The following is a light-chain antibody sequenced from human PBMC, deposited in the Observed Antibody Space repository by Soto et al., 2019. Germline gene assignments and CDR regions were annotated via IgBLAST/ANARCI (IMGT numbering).Light chain of an antibody. CDR1: QSISSY. CDR3: LQDYSYPWT. V-gene: IGKV1-6*01. J-gene: IGKJ1*01. Sequence: IQMTQSPSSLSASVGDRVPITCRASQSISSYLNWYQQKPGKAPKLLIHAASSLESGVPTRFSGSGSGTDFTFTISSLQAEDFATYYCLQDYSYPWTFGQGTKVDNK. CDR2: AAS.